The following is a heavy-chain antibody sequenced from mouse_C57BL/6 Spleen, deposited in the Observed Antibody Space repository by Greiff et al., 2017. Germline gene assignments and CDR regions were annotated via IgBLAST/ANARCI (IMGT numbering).Heavy chain of an antibody. CDR1: GYSFTDYN. CDR3: AREVYYDYLGFAY. J-gene: IGHJ3*01. CDR2: INPNYGTT. D-gene: IGHD2-4*01. V-gene: IGHV1-39*01. Sequence: EVQLQQSGPELVKPGASVKISCKASGYSFTDYNMNWVKQSHGQSLEWIGVINPNYGTTSYNQKFKGTATLTVDQSSSTAYMQLNSLTSEDSAVYYCAREVYYDYLGFAYWGQGTLVTVSA.